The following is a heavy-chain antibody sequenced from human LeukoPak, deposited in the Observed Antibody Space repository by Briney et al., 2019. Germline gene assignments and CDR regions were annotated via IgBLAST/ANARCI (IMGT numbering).Heavy chain of an antibody. CDR2: MNPNSGNT. D-gene: IGHD2-15*01. V-gene: IGHV1-8*01. Sequence: ASVKVPCKASGYTFTSYNINWVRQATGQGLEWMGWMNPNSGNTGSEQKFQGRVTMTRITSTSTAYMELSSLRSEDTAVYYCARYCSGGSCYSGFDYWGQGTLVTVSS. CDR3: ARYCSGGSCYSGFDY. J-gene: IGHJ4*02. CDR1: GYTFTSYN.